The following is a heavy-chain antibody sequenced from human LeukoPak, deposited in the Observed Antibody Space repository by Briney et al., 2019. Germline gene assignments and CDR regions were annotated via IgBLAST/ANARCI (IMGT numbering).Heavy chain of an antibody. CDR3: PGARGKLAAPVRPPHFAY. J-gene: IGHJ4*02. CDR2: ISNSGDST. V-gene: IGHV3-23*01. Sequence: GGSLRLSCAASGLTFYSYAMSWVRQAPGKGLEWISSISNSGDSTYYADSVKGRFTISRDNSKNTVYLQMNSLRAEDTALYYWPGARGKLAAPVRPPHFAYWGLGPLVTASS. D-gene: IGHD3-16*01. CDR1: GLTFYSYA.